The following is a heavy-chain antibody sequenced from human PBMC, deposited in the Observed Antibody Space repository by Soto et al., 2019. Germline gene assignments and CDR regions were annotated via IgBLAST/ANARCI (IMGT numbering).Heavy chain of an antibody. J-gene: IGHJ6*03. CDR3: ARCDPSKGVYYYYDMDV. Sequence: QVQLQESGPGLVKPSQTLSLTCNVSGGSISSGGYYWSCIRQHPGKGLEWIGYIYYSGSTYYNPSLKSRVTISVDTSKNQFSLKLSSVTAADTSVYYFARCDPSKGVYYYYDMDVWGKGTTVTVSS. CDR1: GGSISSGGYY. V-gene: IGHV4-31*03. CDR2: IYYSGST. D-gene: IGHD2-21*02.